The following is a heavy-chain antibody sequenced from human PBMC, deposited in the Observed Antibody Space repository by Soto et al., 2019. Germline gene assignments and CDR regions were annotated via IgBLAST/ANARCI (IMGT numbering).Heavy chain of an antibody. J-gene: IGHJ4*02. CDR2: ISYDGSNK. D-gene: IGHD2-15*01. Sequence: GGSLRLSCAASGFTFSSYAMHWVRQAPGKGLEWVAVISYDGSNKYYADSVKGRFTISRDNSKNTLYLQMNSLRAEDTAVYYCARYGGNGNFDYWGQGTLVTAPQ. CDR1: GFTFSSYA. CDR3: ARYGGNGNFDY. V-gene: IGHV3-30-3*01.